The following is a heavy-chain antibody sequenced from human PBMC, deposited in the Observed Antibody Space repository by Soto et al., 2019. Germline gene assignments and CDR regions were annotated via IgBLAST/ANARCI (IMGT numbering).Heavy chain of an antibody. J-gene: IGHJ6*02. Sequence: SETLSLTCTVSGGSISSYYWGWIRQPPGKGLEWIGYIYYSGSTNYNPSLKSRVTISVDTSKNQFSLKLSSVTAADTAVYYCARNNYASGTTYYYYYGMDVWAQGTTVTVSS. CDR2: IYYSGST. CDR3: ARNNYASGTTYYYYYGMDV. V-gene: IGHV4-59*01. CDR1: GGSISSYY. D-gene: IGHD3-10*01.